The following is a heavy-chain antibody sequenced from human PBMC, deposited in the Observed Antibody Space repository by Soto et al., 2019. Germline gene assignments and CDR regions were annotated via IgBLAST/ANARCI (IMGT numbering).Heavy chain of an antibody. Sequence: QLQLQESGSGLVKPSQTLSLTCAVSGASISSNGHSWSWIRQPPGKGPEWIGYIFHSGSTHYNPPLNRRATLPTATSENQVFRKGNSVTAPDTGVYYCAQGIGIQLRLVNWGQGTLVTVSP. J-gene: IGHJ4*02. V-gene: IGHV4-30-2*01. D-gene: IGHD5-18*01. CDR3: AQGIGIQLRLVN. CDR1: GASISSNGHS. CDR2: IFHSGST.